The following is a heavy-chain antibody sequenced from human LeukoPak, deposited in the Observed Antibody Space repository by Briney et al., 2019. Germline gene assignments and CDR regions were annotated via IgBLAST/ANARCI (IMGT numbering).Heavy chain of an antibody. V-gene: IGHV1-69*02. CDR1: GGTFSSYT. CDR2: IIPILGIA. D-gene: IGHD1-20*01. Sequence: GSSVKVSCTASGGTFSSYTISWVRQAPGQGLEWMGRIIPILGIANYAQKFQGRVTITADKSTSTAHMELSSLRSEDTAVYYCARVSITGTTGFDPWGQGTLVTVSS. J-gene: IGHJ5*02. CDR3: ARVSITGTTGFDP.